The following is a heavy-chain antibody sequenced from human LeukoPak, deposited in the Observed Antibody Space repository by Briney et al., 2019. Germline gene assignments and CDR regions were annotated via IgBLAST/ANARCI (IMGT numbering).Heavy chain of an antibody. Sequence: GGSLRLSCAASGFTFSSYAMSWVRQAPGKGLEWVANIKQDGSEKYYVDSVKGRFTTSRDNAKNSLYLQMNSLRAEDTAVYYCARDPTLEKGGSSYFDYWGQGTLVTVSS. D-gene: IGHD1-26*01. CDR3: ARDPTLEKGGSSYFDY. CDR1: GFTFSSYA. J-gene: IGHJ4*02. V-gene: IGHV3-7*01. CDR2: IKQDGSEK.